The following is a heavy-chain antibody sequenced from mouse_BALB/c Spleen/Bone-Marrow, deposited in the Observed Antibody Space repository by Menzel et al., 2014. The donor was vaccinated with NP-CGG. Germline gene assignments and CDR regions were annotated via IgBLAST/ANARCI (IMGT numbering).Heavy chain of an antibody. CDR2: ISCYNGAT. D-gene: IGHD2-1*01. V-gene: IGHV1S34*01. J-gene: IGHJ2*02. CDR1: GYSFTGYY. Sequence: LVKTGASVKISCKASGYSFTGYYMHWVKQSHGKSLEWIGYISCYNGATSYNQKFKGKATFTVDTSSSTAYIQFNRLTSKDSAVYSCARRPYGNFFDYWGRGPSLTAS. CDR3: ARRPYGNFFDY.